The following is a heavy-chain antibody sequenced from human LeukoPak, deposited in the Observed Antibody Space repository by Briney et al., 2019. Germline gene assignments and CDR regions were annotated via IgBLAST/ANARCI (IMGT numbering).Heavy chain of an antibody. V-gene: IGHV4-59*01. J-gene: IGHJ5*02. D-gene: IGHD6-19*01. CDR1: RDSISNYY. CDR2: IYYTGNT. CDR3: ARGHLPGIAVAGLNWFDP. Sequence: SETLSLTCNVSRDSISNYYWSWIRQSPGKGLEWIGYIYYTGNTNYNPSLKSRVTMSVDTSKNKFSLTLASVTAADTAVYYCARGHLPGIAVAGLNWFDPWGQGTLVTVSS.